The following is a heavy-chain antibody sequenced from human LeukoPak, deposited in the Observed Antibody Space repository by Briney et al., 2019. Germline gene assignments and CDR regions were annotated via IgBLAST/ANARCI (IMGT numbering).Heavy chain of an antibody. CDR1: GGSISSYY. Sequence: SETLSLTCTVSGGSISSYYWSWIRQPPGKGLGWIGYIYYSGSTNYNPSLKSRVTISVDTSKNQFSLKLSSVTAADTAMYYCARGEDSSDYWGQGTLVTVSS. D-gene: IGHD3-22*01. V-gene: IGHV4-59*01. CDR2: IYYSGST. J-gene: IGHJ4*02. CDR3: ARGEDSSDY.